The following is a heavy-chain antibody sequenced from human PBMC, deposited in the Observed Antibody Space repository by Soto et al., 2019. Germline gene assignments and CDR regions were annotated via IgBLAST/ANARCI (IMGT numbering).Heavy chain of an antibody. CDR1: GFTLSSYS. V-gene: IGHV3-30-3*01. J-gene: IGHJ4*02. D-gene: IGHD6-19*01. CDR3: ARSVAVAGLDY. CDR2: MSYDGNKK. Sequence: QVQLVESGGGVVQPGRSLRLSCAASGFTLSSYSMHWVRQAPGKGLEWVGVMSYDGNKKYYGDSVKGRFSISRDTSNNTVHLQMNSLRSEDTAVYYCARSVAVAGLDYWGQGTLVTVSS.